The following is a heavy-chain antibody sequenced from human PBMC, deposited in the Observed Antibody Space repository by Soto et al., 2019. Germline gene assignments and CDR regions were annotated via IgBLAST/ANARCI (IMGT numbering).Heavy chain of an antibody. CDR2: ISSSGATT. V-gene: IGHV3-23*01. Sequence: GGSLRLSCAASGLIFNNNAMTWVRQAPGQGLEWVATISSSGATTYYADSVKGRFTISRDNSKDTLYLLMSSLRVGDTAVYFCANSWGLKPPFDCWGQGALVTVSS. J-gene: IGHJ4*02. CDR3: ANSWGLKPPFDC. CDR1: GLIFNNNA. D-gene: IGHD7-27*01.